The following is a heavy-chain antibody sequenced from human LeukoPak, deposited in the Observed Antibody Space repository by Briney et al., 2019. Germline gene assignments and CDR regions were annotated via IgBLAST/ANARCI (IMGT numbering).Heavy chain of an antibody. Sequence: SETLSLTCTVSGGSIRGYYWTWIRQAPGKGLEWMGHIYHTGTTSQNPSLNSRLTISVDTPKNQFSLRLSTVTAADTAVYYCAKDRVCSGGSCYFDYWGQGTLVTVSS. V-gene: IGHV4-59*01. CDR1: GGSIRGYY. CDR3: AKDRVCSGGSCYFDY. D-gene: IGHD2-15*01. CDR2: IYHTGTT. J-gene: IGHJ4*02.